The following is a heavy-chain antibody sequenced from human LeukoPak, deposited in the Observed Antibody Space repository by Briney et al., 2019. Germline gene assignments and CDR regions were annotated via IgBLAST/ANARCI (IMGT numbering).Heavy chain of an antibody. J-gene: IGHJ4*02. Sequence: RGSLRVSRAASGFTSSSYAMSWVPPAPGKRLEWGSAISGSGGRTYYAHSVKVRFTISRDNSKNTLYLQMNGLRAEDTAVYYCAKSTWQWLVRSLDYWGQGTVVPVSS. CDR3: AKSTWQWLVRSLDY. CDR2: ISGSGGRT. CDR1: GFTSSSYA. V-gene: IGHV3-23*01. D-gene: IGHD6-19*01.